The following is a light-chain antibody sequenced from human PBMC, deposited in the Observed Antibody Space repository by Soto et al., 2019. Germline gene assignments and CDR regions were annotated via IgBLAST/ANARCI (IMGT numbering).Light chain of an antibody. CDR3: QQYGNSPIT. CDR2: GTS. V-gene: IGKV3-20*01. Sequence: ESVLTQSPGTLSLSPGERATLSFRASQSVASNFLAWYQQKPGQSPRLLIYGTSSRATGIPDRFSGSGSGTDFTLTISRLEPEDFAVYYCQQYGNSPITFGQGTRLEI. CDR1: QSVASNF. J-gene: IGKJ5*01.